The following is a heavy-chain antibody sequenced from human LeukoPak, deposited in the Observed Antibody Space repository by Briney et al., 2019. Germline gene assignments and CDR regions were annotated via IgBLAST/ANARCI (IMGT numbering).Heavy chain of an antibody. CDR1: GYTFTGYY. Sequence: GASVKVSFMSSGYTFTGYYMHWVRPAPGQGREWMGCINPNSGGTNYAQKFQGRVTMTRDTSISTAYMELSRLRSDDTAFYYCARDLYCRATRCPPSQFWLDVWGQGTTVTVSS. CDR2: INPNSGGT. D-gene: IGHD2-2*01. J-gene: IGHJ6*02. CDR3: ARDLYCRATRCPPSQFWLDV. V-gene: IGHV1-2*02.